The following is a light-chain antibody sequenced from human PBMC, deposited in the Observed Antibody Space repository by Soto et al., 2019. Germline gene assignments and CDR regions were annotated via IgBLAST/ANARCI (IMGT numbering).Light chain of an antibody. CDR2: RAS. Sequence: EKGMTLAPATLSVSKREGATLSCRASQSVRSNLAWYYQKPGQAPRLLIYRASSRAAGLPDRFSGSGSETEFTLTINSLQSEDFAVYYCQQYNKWPITFGQG. V-gene: IGKV3-15*01. J-gene: IGKJ5*01. CDR3: QQYNKWPIT. CDR1: QSVRSN.